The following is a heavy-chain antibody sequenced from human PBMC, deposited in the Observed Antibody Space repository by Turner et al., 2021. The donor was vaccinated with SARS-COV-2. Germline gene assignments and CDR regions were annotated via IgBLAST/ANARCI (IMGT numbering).Heavy chain of an antibody. V-gene: IGHV3-30*18. J-gene: IGHJ4*02. CDR2: ISYDGTNK. CDR3: AKSGGMYCSGGSCYSSYFDY. D-gene: IGHD2-15*01. CDR1: GFTFSTYG. Sequence: QVQLVESGGGVVQPGRSLRLSCPASGFTFSTYGMHWVRQAPGKGLEWVAVISYDGTNKYYADSVKGRFTISRDNSKNTLYLQMNSLRPEDTAVYYCAKSGGMYCSGGSCYSSYFDYWGQGTLVTVSS.